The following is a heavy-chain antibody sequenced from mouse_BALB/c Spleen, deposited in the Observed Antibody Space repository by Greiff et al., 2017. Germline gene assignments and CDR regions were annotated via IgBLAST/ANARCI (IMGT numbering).Heavy chain of an antibody. CDR3: ARQLGLRFAY. CDR2: ISSGGST. D-gene: IGHD3-1*01. Sequence: EVKVVESGGGLVKPGGSLKLSCAASGFTFSSYAMSWVRQTPEKRLEWVASISSGGSTYYPDSVKGRFTISRDNARNILYLQMNSLQTDDTAMYYCARQLGLRFAYWGQGTLVTVSA. V-gene: IGHV5-6-5*01. J-gene: IGHJ3*01. CDR1: GFTFSSYA.